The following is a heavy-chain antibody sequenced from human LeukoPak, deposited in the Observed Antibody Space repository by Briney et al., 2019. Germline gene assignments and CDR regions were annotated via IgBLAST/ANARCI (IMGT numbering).Heavy chain of an antibody. J-gene: IGHJ2*01. CDR3: ARDRLRYWYFDL. Sequence: SETLSLTCTVSGGSISSSSYYWGWIRQPPGKGLEWIGSIYYSGSTYYNPSLESRVTISVDTSKNQFSLKLSSVTAADTAVYYCARDRLRYWYFDLWGRGTLVTVSS. D-gene: IGHD3-10*01. V-gene: IGHV4-39*07. CDR1: GGSISSSSYY. CDR2: IYYSGST.